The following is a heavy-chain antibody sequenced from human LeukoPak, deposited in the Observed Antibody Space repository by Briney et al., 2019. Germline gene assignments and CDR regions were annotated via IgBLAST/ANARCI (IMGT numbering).Heavy chain of an antibody. D-gene: IGHD3-16*02. J-gene: IGHJ4*02. CDR1: GFTFDDHG. V-gene: IGHV3-20*04. CDR3: ARDPARITFGGVIVIGGYYFDY. Sequence: GGSLRLSCAASGFTFDDHGMSWVRQAPGKGLEWVSGIKWDGGRTGYADSVKGRFTISRDNAKNSVYLQMNSPRAEDTAVYYCARDPARITFGGVIVIGGYYFDYWGQGTLVTVSS. CDR2: IKWDGGRT.